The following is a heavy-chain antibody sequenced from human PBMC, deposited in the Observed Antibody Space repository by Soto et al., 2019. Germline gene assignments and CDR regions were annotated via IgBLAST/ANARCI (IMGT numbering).Heavy chain of an antibody. CDR2: ISWNSGSI. CDR1: GCTFDDYA. D-gene: IGHD1-7*01. CDR3: AKGGYNWYSYLDY. V-gene: IGHV3-9*01. Sequence: EVELVESGGGLVQPGRSLRLSCAASGCTFDDYAMHWVRQAPGKGLEWVSGISWNSGSIDYADSVKGRFTISRDNAKNSLYLQMNSLRAEDTALYYCAKGGYNWYSYLDYWGQGTLVTVSS. J-gene: IGHJ4*02.